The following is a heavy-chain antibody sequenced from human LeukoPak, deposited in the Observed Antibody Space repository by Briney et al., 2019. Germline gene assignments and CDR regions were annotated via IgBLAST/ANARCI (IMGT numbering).Heavy chain of an antibody. V-gene: IGHV4-61*01. D-gene: IGHD4-17*01. J-gene: IGHJ4*02. CDR3: ARGGTVTYDY. CDR1: GGSVSSGSYY. Sequence: SETLSLTCTVSGGSVSSGSYYWSWIRQPPGKGLGWIGYIYCSESTNYNPSLKSRVTISVDTYKNKFSLKLRSVTAADTAVYYCARGGTVTYDYWGQGTLVTVPS. CDR2: IYCSEST.